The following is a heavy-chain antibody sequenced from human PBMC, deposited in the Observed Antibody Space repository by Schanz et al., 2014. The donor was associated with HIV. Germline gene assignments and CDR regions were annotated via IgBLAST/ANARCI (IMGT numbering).Heavy chain of an antibody. D-gene: IGHD3-16*01. V-gene: IGHV3-7*01. CDR1: GFTFSRYW. Sequence: EVQLVESGGGLVQPGGALRLSCAASGFTFSRYWMTWARQAPGKGREWEANIKEDGSEKYHADSVKGRFTISRDNAKNSLFLQMESLRAEDTAVYYCARDGGEVWGQGTTVTVSS. CDR3: ARDGGEV. CDR2: IKEDGSEK. J-gene: IGHJ6*02.